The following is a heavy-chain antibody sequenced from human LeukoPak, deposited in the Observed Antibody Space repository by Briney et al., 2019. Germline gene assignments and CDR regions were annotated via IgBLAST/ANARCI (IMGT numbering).Heavy chain of an antibody. V-gene: IGHV3-23*01. Sequence: GGSLRLSCAASGFTFSDYAMSWVRQAPGKGLEWVSGISGSGTTTYYADSVQGRFTISRDNSKNTLYLQMNSLRAEDTAVYYCARDRGYRYGQLDYWGQGSLVTVSS. J-gene: IGHJ4*02. CDR2: ISGSGTTT. D-gene: IGHD5-18*01. CDR1: GFTFSDYA. CDR3: ARDRGYRYGQLDY.